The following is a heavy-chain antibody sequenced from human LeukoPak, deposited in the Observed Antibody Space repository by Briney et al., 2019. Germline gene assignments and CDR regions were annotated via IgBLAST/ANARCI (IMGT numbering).Heavy chain of an antibody. CDR1: GYTFTGYY. CDR2: MNPNSGNT. D-gene: IGHD3-3*01. J-gene: IGHJ5*02. Sequence: GASVKVSCKASGYTFTGYYMHWVRQATGQGLEWMGWMNPNSGNTGYAQKFQGRVTITRNTSISTAYMELSSLRSEDTAVYYCARGSSQYDFWSGYSPWGQGTLVTVSS. CDR3: ARGSSQYDFWSGYSP. V-gene: IGHV1-8*03.